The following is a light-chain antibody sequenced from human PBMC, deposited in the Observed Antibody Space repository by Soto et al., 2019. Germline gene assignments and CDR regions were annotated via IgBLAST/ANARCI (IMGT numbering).Light chain of an antibody. V-gene: IGLV2-23*01. Sequence: QSALTQPASVSGSPGQSITISCTGTSSDVGNYNLVSWYQQYPGKAPKLMIYEGGKRPSGVSNRFSGSKSGNTASLTISGLKAEDEADYYCCSFALRSTVIFGGGTKLTVL. CDR1: SSDVGNYNL. J-gene: IGLJ2*01. CDR3: CSFALRSTVI. CDR2: EGG.